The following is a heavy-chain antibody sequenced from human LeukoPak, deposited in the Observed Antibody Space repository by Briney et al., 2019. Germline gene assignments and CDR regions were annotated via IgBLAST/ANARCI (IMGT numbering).Heavy chain of an antibody. D-gene: IGHD2-2*01. CDR2: ISSSSSYI. Sequence: PGGSLRLSCAASGFTFSSYSMNWVRQAPGKGLEWVSSISSSSSYIYYADSVKGRFTISRDNAKNSLYLQMNSLRAEDTAVYYCAREIGYCSSTSCGWGYYYYGMDVWGQGTMVTVSS. CDR1: GFTFSSYS. CDR3: AREIGYCSSTSCGWGYYYYGMDV. V-gene: IGHV3-21*01. J-gene: IGHJ6*02.